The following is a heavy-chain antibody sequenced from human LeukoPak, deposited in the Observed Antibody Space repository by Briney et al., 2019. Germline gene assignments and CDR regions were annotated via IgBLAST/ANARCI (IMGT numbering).Heavy chain of an antibody. CDR1: GFTVSTTV. Sequence: PGGSLRLSCAASGFTVSTTVMSWVRQTPGKGLEWVSFINDVGTTYYIDSVQGRFTISRDSSQNTLYLQMNSLRAEDTDLYYCAGDPAAGRLRDWGQGTLVTVSS. D-gene: IGHD1-14*01. J-gene: IGHJ4*01. V-gene: IGHV3-53*01. CDR3: AGDPAAGRLRD. CDR2: INDVGTT.